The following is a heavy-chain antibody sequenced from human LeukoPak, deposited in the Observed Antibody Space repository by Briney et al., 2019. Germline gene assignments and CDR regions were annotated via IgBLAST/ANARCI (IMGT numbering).Heavy chain of an antibody. Sequence: TGGSLRLSCAVSGFTVSSNYMSWVRQAPGKGLEWVSVIHSGGSTYYSDSVTGRFTVSRDNSKNTVSLQMNSLRVGDTAVYYCVGATGFGYWGQGTLVTVSS. CDR3: VGATGFGY. CDR1: GFTVSSNY. J-gene: IGHJ4*02. D-gene: IGHD4-17*01. CDR2: IHSGGST. V-gene: IGHV3-66*01.